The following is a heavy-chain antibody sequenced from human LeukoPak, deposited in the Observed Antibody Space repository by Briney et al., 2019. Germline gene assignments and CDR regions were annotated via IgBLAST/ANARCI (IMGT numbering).Heavy chain of an antibody. CDR3: ARGPSDYHNT. D-gene: IGHD4-17*01. V-gene: IGHV3-66*01. Sequence: QPGGSLRLSCAASEFSVGSNYMTWVRQAPGKGLEWVSLIYSGGSTYYADSVKGRFTISRDNSKNTLYLQMNSLRAEDTAVYYCARGPSDYHNTGGQGTLVTVSS. J-gene: IGHJ4*02. CDR1: EFSVGSNY. CDR2: IYSGGST.